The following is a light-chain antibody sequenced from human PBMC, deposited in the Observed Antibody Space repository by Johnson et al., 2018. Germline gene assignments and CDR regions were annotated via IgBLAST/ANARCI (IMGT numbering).Light chain of an antibody. CDR3: GTWDSSLSAGNV. J-gene: IGLJ1*01. Sequence: QSVLTQPPSVSAAPGQKVTISCSGSSSNIGNNYVSWYQQLPGTAPKLHIYENNKRPSGIPDRFSGSKSGTSATLGITGLQTGDEADYYCGTWDSSLSAGNVFGTGTNVTVL. V-gene: IGLV1-51*02. CDR2: ENN. CDR1: SSNIGNNY.